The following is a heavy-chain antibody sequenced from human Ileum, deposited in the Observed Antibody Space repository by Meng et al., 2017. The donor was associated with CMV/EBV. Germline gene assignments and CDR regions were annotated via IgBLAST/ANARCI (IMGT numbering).Heavy chain of an antibody. CDR3: ARGRDNVISGAYCYGVDV. V-gene: IGHV3-7*01. J-gene: IGHJ6*02. D-gene: IGHD2/OR15-2a*01. CDR1: GFTISGYW. Sequence: GGSLRLSCESSGFTISGYWMNWIRRAPGKGLEWVANINERGTTKNYLDSVEGRFTISRDNPRNSVYLQMNTLRDEDTAVYYCARGRDNVISGAYCYGVDVWGPGTTVTGAS. CDR2: INERGTTK.